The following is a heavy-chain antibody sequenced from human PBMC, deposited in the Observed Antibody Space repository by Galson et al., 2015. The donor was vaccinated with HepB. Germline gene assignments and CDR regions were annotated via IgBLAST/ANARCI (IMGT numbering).Heavy chain of an antibody. J-gene: IGHJ4*02. Sequence: PALVKPTQTLTLTCTFSGFSLSTSAVSVTWIRQPPGKALEWLGLIDWDDDTYYSPSLKTRLTISKDTSKNQVVLIMTNMDPLDTATYFCARTQNYYGSGSYYFDIWGQGTLVTVSS. D-gene: IGHD3-10*01. CDR3: ARTQNYYGSGSYYFDI. CDR2: IDWDDDT. CDR1: GFSLSTSAVS. V-gene: IGHV2-70*13.